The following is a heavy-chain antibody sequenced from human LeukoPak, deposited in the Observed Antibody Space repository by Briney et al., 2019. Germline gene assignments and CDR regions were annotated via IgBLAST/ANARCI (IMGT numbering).Heavy chain of an antibody. V-gene: IGHV3-23*01. CDR1: GFTFSSYA. Sequence: PGGSLRLSCAASGFTFSSYAMSWVRQAPGKGLEWVSDINGSGGTTYYADSVKGRFTISRDNSKNTLYLQMSSLRAEDTAVYYCANPPTVTKTRFDSWGQGTLVTVSS. CDR3: ANPPTVTKTRFDS. CDR2: INGSGGTT. D-gene: IGHD4-17*01. J-gene: IGHJ5*01.